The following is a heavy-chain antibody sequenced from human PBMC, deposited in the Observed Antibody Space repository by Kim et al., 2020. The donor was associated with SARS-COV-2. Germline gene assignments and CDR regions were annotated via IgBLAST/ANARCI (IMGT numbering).Heavy chain of an antibody. Sequence: SETLSLTCAVYGGSFSGYYWSWIRQPPGKGLEWIGEINHSGSTNYNPSLKSRVTISVDTSKNQFSLKLSSVTAADTAVYYCARTPLRYFDWLHPRDNWFDPWGQGTLVTVSS. D-gene: IGHD3-9*01. CDR3: ARTPLRYFDWLHPRDNWFDP. CDR2: INHSGST. V-gene: IGHV4-34*01. CDR1: GGSFSGYY. J-gene: IGHJ5*02.